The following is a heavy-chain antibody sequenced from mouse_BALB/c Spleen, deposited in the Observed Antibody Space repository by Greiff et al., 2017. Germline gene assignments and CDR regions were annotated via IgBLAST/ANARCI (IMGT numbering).Heavy chain of an antibody. V-gene: IGHV1-67*01. D-gene: IGHD2-4*01. J-gene: IGHJ3*01. CDR3: ASYYDYDGGFAY. CDR2: ISIYYDNT. Sequence: QVHVKQSGPELVRPGESVKISCKGSGYTFTDYAMHWVKQSHAKSLEWIGVISIYYDNTNYNQKFKGKATMTVDKSSSTAYMELARLTSEDSAIYYCASYYDYDGGFAYWGQGTLVTVSA. CDR1: GYTFTDYA.